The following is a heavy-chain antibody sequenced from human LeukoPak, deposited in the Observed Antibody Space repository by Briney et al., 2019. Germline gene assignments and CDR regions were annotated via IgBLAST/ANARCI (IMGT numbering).Heavy chain of an antibody. CDR3: AREDAGGTYSFDY. Sequence: GGALRLSCAVSGFTVSSNFMSWVRQAPGKGREWVSVIYTSGITYYADSVRGRFTISRDNSKNTLYLQMDSLTAEDTAVYYCAREDAGGTYSFDYWGQGTLVTVSS. CDR1: GFTVSSNF. J-gene: IGHJ4*02. D-gene: IGHD1-26*01. V-gene: IGHV3-66*01. CDR2: IYTSGIT.